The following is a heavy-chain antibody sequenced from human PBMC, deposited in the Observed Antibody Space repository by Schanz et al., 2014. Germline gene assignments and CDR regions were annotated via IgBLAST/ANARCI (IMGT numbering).Heavy chain of an antibody. D-gene: IGHD1-1*01. CDR2: VSRSTPDI. J-gene: IGHJ4*02. Sequence: EVQLLESGGGLVQPGGSLRLSCATSGFSFSSYAINWVRQAPGKGLEWVSYVSRSTPDIYYADSVKGRFTMSRDNAKNSLYLEMNSLRAEDTALYYCARDRRNADLDYWGQGTLVTVSS. CDR3: ARDRRNADLDY. V-gene: IGHV3-48*01. CDR1: GFSFSSYA.